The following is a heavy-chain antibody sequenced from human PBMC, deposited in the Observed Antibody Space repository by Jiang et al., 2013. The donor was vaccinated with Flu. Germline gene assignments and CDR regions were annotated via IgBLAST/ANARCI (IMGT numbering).Heavy chain of an antibody. D-gene: IGHD3-16*01. CDR1: GFIVRNNY. J-gene: IGHJ4*02. V-gene: IGHV3-53*01. Sequence: QLLESGGGLIQPGGSLRLSCAVSGFIVRNNYMTWVRQAPGKGLEWVSVIYEDGDTYYADSVKGRFTISRDTSKNTLHLQMNSLRADDTAVYFCARGLTWGRYGANLYYIDSWGPGTLVTVSS. CDR3: ARGLTWGRYGANLYYIDS. CDR2: IYEDGDT.